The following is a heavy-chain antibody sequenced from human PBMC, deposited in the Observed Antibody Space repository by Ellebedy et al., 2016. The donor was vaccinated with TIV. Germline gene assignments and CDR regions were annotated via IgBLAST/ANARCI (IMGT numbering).Heavy chain of an antibody. V-gene: IGHV4-34*01. CDR3: ARGRRVVPAARSYEAAYNWFDP. CDR2: INHSGST. J-gene: IGHJ5*02. D-gene: IGHD2-2*01. Sequence: SETLSLTXAVYGGSFSGYYWSWFRQPPGKGLEWIGEINHSGSTNYNPSLKSRVTISVDTSKNQISLKLSSVTAADTAVYYCARGRRVVPAARSYEAAYNWFDPWGQGTLVTVSS. CDR1: GGSFSGYY.